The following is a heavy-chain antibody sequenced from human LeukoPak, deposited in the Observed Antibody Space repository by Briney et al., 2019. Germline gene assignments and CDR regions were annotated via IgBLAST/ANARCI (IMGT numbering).Heavy chain of an antibody. J-gene: IGHJ4*02. Sequence: GGSLRLSCAVSGVTFSGSAMHWVRQVSGKGLEWIGRIRTKPENYATLYAPSLKGRFTISRDDSKDTAYLHMHTLKTEDTATYYCATEAMGATAGGYWGQGTLVTVSS. CDR3: ATEAMGATAGGY. CDR1: GVTFSGSA. D-gene: IGHD1-26*01. CDR2: IRTKPENYAT. V-gene: IGHV3-73*01.